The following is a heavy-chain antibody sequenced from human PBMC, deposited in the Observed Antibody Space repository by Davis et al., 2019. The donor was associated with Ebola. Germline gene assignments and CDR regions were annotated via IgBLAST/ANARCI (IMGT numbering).Heavy chain of an antibody. J-gene: IGHJ4*02. CDR1: RYTLPRYA. CDR3: ARDQVLGY. CDR2: INTNTGNP. V-gene: IGHV7-4-1*02. D-gene: IGHD3-16*01. Sequence: ASVQVSCQASRYTLPRYAMNWVRPAPGQGLAWMGWINTNTGNPTYAQGFTGRFVFSLDTSVSTAYLQISSLKAEDTAVYYCARDQVLGYWGQGTLVTVSS.